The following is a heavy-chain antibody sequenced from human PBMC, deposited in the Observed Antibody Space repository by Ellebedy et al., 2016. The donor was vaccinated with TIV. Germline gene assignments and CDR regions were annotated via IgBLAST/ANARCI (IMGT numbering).Heavy chain of an antibody. CDR3: AKDMCSSSNCYGNYYYYYGMDA. V-gene: IGHV3-30*18. CDR1: GFTFSNYT. J-gene: IGHJ6*02. CDR2: ISYDGSNV. D-gene: IGHD2/OR15-2a*01. Sequence: GESLKISXAASGFTFSNYTMHWVRQAPGKGLEWVALISYDGSNVYYAESVKGRFTISRDNSKSTLSLQMNSLSADDTAVYFCAKDMCSSSNCYGNYYYYYGMDAWGQGTTVTVSS.